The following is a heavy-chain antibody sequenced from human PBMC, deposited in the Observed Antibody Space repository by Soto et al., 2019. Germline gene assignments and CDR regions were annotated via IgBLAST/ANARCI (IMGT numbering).Heavy chain of an antibody. CDR1: GYTFTSYG. CDR2: ISAYNGNT. J-gene: IGHJ4*02. V-gene: IGHV1-18*01. D-gene: IGHD3-10*01. Sequence: QVQLVQSGAAVKKPGASVKVSCKASGYTFTSYGISWVRQAPGQGLEWMGWISAYNGNTNYAQKLQGRVTMTTDTSTSTAYMELRSLRSDDTAVYYCARVYRITMVRGELSEYWGQGTLVTVSS. CDR3: ARVYRITMVRGELSEY.